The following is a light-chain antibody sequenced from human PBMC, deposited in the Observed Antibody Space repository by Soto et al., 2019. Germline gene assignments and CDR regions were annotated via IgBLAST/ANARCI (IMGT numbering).Light chain of an antibody. CDR1: QRLDDI. V-gene: IGKV3-15*01. CDR3: QQYNNWPET. Sequence: DIFFTHPPRTLSLSPGERATLSCRPSQRLDDIHLAWYPLRPGQAPRLLIHGASPRATGIPARFSGSGSGTEFTLTISSLQSEDFAVYYCQQYNNWPETFGRGAKVDIK. J-gene: IGKJ2*01. CDR2: GAS.